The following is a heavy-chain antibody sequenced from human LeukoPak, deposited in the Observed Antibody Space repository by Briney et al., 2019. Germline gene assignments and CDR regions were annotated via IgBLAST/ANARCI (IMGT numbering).Heavy chain of an antibody. CDR2: TNPNSGNT. J-gene: IGHJ3*02. Sequence: ASVKVPCKASGYTFTSYDINWVRQATGQGLEWTGWTNPNSGNTGYAQKFQGRVTITRNTSISTAYMELSSLRSEDTAVYYCARGSSETHAFDIWGQGTMVTVSS. V-gene: IGHV1-8*03. CDR1: GYTFTSYD. CDR3: ARGSSETHAFDI.